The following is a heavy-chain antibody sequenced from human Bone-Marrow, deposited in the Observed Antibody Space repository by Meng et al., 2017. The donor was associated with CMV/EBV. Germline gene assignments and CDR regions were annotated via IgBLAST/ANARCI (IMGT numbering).Heavy chain of an antibody. CDR2: IFSNDEK. V-gene: IGHV2-26*01. CDR3: ARIPRAGYYDSSGYDYFDY. D-gene: IGHD3-22*01. CDR1: GFSLYNSRMG. J-gene: IGHJ4*02. Sequence: SGPTLVKPTETLTLTCSVFGFSLYNSRMGVSWIRQPPGKALEWLAHIFSNDEKYFSASLKSRLTISKDTSKNQVVLTMTNMDPVDTATYYCARIPRAGYYDSSGYDYFDYWGQRTLVTVSS.